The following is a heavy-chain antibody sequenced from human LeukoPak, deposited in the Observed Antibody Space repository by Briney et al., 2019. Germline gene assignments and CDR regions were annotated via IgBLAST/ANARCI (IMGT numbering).Heavy chain of an antibody. CDR3: AKGQDYYDSSGVFDY. J-gene: IGHJ4*02. Sequence: PGGSLRLSCAASGFTFSSYGMSWVRQAPGKGLEWVSAISGSGGSTYYADSVKGRFTISRDNSKNTLYLQMNSLRAEDTAVYYCAKGQDYYDSSGVFDYWGQGTLVTVSS. CDR2: ISGSGGST. D-gene: IGHD3-22*01. CDR1: GFTFSSYG. V-gene: IGHV3-23*01.